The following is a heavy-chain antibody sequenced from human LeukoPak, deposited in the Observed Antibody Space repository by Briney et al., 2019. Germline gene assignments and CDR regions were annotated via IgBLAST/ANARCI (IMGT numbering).Heavy chain of an antibody. CDR3: ARLNRAYGSGSSLQNWFDP. V-gene: IGHV5-51*01. CDR1: GYSFTTYW. CDR2: IYPGDSDT. J-gene: IGHJ5*02. Sequence: GESLKISCKGSGYSFTTYWIGWVRQMPGKGLEWMGIIYPGDSDTRYSPSFQGQVTISADKSISTAYLQWSSLKASDTAMYYCARLNRAYGSGSSLQNWFDPWGQGTLVTVSS. D-gene: IGHD3-10*01.